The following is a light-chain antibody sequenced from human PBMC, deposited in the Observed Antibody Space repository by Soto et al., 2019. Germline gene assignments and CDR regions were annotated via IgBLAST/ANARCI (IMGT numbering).Light chain of an antibody. CDR1: SSNIGNNY. J-gene: IGLJ1*01. V-gene: IGLV1-51*02. CDR3: GTCDSSLIAFYV. Sequence: QSVLTQPPSVSAAPGQKVTISCSGSSSNIGNNYVSWYQQLPGTAPKLLIYENNKRPSGIPDRFSGSKSGTSATLGITGLQTGDEFYYYCGTCDSSLIAFYVFGTGTNVTDL. CDR2: ENN.